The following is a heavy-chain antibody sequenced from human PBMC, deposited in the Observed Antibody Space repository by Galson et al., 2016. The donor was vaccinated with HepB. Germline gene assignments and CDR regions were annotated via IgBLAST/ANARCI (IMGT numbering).Heavy chain of an antibody. CDR2: VSHSSTYV. CDR1: GFTFDNYT. Sequence: SLRLSCAASGFTFDNYTMNWLRQAPGKGLEWVSSVSHSSTYVYYADSVEGRFTISIDNAKNSLYLEMNSLRAEDTAMFYGARSLGWYFDVWGRGTLVTVSS. V-gene: IGHV3-21*01. J-gene: IGHJ2*01. CDR3: ARSLGWYFDV. D-gene: IGHD6-6*01.